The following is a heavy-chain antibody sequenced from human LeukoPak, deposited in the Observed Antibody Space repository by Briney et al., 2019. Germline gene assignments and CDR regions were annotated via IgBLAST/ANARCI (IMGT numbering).Heavy chain of an antibody. CDR1: GGSISGSSYY. V-gene: IGHV4-39*01. Sequence: SETLSLTCTVSGGSISGSSYYWGWIRQPPGKGLEWIGSIYYSGSTYYNPSLKSRVTISVDTSKNQFSLKLSSVTAADTAVYYCARHRTDYYYYGMDVWGQGTTVTVSS. J-gene: IGHJ6*02. CDR3: ARHRTDYYYYGMDV. CDR2: IYYSGST.